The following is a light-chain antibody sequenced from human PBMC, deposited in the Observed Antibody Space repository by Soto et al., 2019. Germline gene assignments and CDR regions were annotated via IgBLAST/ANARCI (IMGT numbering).Light chain of an antibody. J-gene: IGLJ1*01. CDR3: GADHGSGSNFVRV. Sequence: QTVVTQPPSASASLGASVTLTCTLSSGYSNYKVDWYQQRPGKGPRFVMRVGTGGIVGSKGDGIPDRFSVLGSGLNRYLTIKNIQEEDESDYSCGADHGSGSNFVRVFGTGTKLTVL. V-gene: IGLV9-49*01. CDR2: VGTGGIVG. CDR1: SGYSNYK.